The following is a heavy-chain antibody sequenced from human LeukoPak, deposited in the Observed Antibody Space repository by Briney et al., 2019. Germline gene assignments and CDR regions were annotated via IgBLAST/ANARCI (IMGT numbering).Heavy chain of an antibody. CDR2: ISYDGSNK. CDR3: AKNYYYDSSGAFDY. V-gene: IGHV3-30*18. D-gene: IGHD3-22*01. CDR1: RFSFGSYG. Sequence: GRSLRLSCAASRFSFGSYGMHWVHQAPGKGLEWVALISYDGSNKHYADSVKGRFTISRDNSKNTLYLQMNSLRAEDTAVYYCAKNYYYDSSGAFDYWGQGTLVTVSS. J-gene: IGHJ4*02.